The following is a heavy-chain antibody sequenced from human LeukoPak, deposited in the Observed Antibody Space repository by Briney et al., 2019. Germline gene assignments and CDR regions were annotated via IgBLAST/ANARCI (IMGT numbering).Heavy chain of an antibody. J-gene: IGHJ6*03. D-gene: IGHD2-8*01. CDR1: GVSISSKTFY. V-gene: IGHV4-39*07. CDR2: IYYTGNT. Sequence: SETLSLTCTVSGVSISSKTFYWGWIRQPPGKGLEWIGHIYYTGNTYYSTSLKSRVTISIDMSRNQFSLKLSSVTAADTAVYYCAREAYCPNGVCSYLDYYSFFYMDVWGRGATVTVSS. CDR3: AREAYCPNGVCSYLDYYSFFYMDV.